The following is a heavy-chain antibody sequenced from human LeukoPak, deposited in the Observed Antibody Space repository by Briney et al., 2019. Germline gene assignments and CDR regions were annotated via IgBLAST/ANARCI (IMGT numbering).Heavy chain of an antibody. CDR2: ISGSGGST. CDR1: GFTFSSYG. Sequence: GGSLRLSCAASGFTFSSYGMSWVRQAPGKGLGWVSTISGSGGSTYYADSVKGRFTISRDNSKNTLYLQMNSLRAEDTAVYYCAKDGISWYYHMDVWGKGTTVTISS. V-gene: IGHV3-23*01. D-gene: IGHD1-26*01. J-gene: IGHJ6*03. CDR3: AKDGISWYYHMDV.